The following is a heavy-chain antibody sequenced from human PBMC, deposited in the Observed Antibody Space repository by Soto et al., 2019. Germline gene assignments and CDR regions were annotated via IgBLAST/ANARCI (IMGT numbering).Heavy chain of an antibody. CDR2: IIPIIGII. CDR1: GCTFSTYT. D-gene: IGHD3-22*01. V-gene: IGHV1-69*04. CDR3: AGDPDSHYNDSHASSYP. J-gene: IGHJ5*02. Sequence: GASVKVSCKASGCTFSTYTITWVRQAPGQGLEWMGRIIPIIGIINYAQKFQGRVTITADKFTGTAYMELTRLRSDDTAVYYCAGDPDSHYNDSHASSYPWGQGTLVTVSS.